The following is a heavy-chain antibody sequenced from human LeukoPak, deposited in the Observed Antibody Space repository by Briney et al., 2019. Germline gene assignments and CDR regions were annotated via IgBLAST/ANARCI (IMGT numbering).Heavy chain of an antibody. Sequence: SETLSLTCSVSGGSISSSSNYWGWIRQPPGKGLEWIGSIYYSGDTYYNPSLRSRVIISVDTSKNQFSLKLSSVTAADTAVYYCAKQGSGNYLSPVNYWGQGTLVTVSS. D-gene: IGHD1-26*01. CDR3: AKQGSGNYLSPVNY. V-gene: IGHV4-39*01. J-gene: IGHJ4*02. CDR1: GGSISSSSNY. CDR2: IYYSGDT.